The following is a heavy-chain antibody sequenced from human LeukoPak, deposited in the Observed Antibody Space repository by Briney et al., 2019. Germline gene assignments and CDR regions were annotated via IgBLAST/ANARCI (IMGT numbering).Heavy chain of an antibody. J-gene: IGHJ4*02. D-gene: IGHD5-24*01. CDR3: ARWDGYNYPFDY. CDR2: IIPILGIA. CDR1: GGTFSSYA. Sequence: SVKVSCKASGGTFSSYAISWVRQAPGQGVEWMGRIIPILGIANYAQKFQGRVTITADKSTSTAYMELSSLRSEDTAVYYCARWDGYNYPFDYWGQGTLVTVSS. V-gene: IGHV1-69*04.